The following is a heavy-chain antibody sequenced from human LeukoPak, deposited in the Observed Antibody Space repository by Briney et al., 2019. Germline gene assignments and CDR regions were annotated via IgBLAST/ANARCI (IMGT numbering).Heavy chain of an antibody. D-gene: IGHD3-10*01. J-gene: IGHJ6*03. CDR1: GGSISNYH. Sequence: SETLSLTCSVSGGSISNYHWSWIRQPPGKGLEWIGYIYYSGSTNYNPSLESRVAMSVDTSKNQFSLKLSSVTAADTAVYYCARDFGPPYYYYMDVWGKGTTVTVSS. V-gene: IGHV4-59*01. CDR2: IYYSGST. CDR3: ARDFGPPYYYYMDV.